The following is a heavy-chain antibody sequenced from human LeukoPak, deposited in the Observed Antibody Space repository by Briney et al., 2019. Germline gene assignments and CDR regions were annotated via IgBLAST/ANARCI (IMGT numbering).Heavy chain of an antibody. Sequence: ASVKVSCKASGYTFTSYDINWVRQATGQGLEWMGWMNPNSGNTGYAQKFQGRVTMTRNTSISTAYMELSSLRSGDTAVYYCARGFGATVVTYEDYWGQGTLVTVSS. V-gene: IGHV1-8*01. CDR1: GYTFTSYD. J-gene: IGHJ4*02. D-gene: IGHD4-23*01. CDR2: MNPNSGNT. CDR3: ARGFGATVVTYEDY.